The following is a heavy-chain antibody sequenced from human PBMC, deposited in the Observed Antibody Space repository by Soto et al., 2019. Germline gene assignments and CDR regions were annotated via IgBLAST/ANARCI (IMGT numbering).Heavy chain of an antibody. J-gene: IGHJ5*02. CDR3: AREVVVTNWFDP. CDR2: IYYSGST. CDR1: GGSISSGGYY. Sequence: SETLSLTCTVSGGSISSGGYYWSWIRQHPGKGLEWIGYIYYSGSTYYNPSLKSRVTISVDTSKNQFSLKLSSVTAADTAVYYCAREVVVTNWFDPWGQGTLVTVSS. D-gene: IGHD3-22*01. V-gene: IGHV4-31*03.